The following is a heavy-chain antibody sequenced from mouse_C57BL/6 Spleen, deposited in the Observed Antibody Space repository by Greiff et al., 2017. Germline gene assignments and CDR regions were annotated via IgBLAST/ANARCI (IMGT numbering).Heavy chain of an antibody. Sequence: EVKLMESGGGLVKPGGSLKLSCAASGFTFSDYGMHWVRQAPEKGLDWVAYISSGSSTIYYADTVKGRFTISRDNAKNTLFLQMTSLRSEDTAMYYRERGNYWNIDDWGTGTTVTVSS. J-gene: IGHJ1*03. CDR1: GFTFSDYG. CDR3: ERGNYWNIDD. V-gene: IGHV5-17*01. CDR2: ISSGSSTI. D-gene: IGHD2-1*01.